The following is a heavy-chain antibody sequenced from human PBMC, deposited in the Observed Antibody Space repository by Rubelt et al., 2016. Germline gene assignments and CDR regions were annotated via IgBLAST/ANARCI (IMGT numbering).Heavy chain of an antibody. V-gene: IGHV4-34*01. D-gene: IGHD3-22*01. CDR3: ARRYDSSGYYSLLYGMDV. J-gene: IGHJ6*02. Sequence: QVQLQQWGAGLLKPSETLSLTCAVYGGSFSGYYWSWIRQPPGKGLEWIGSIYYSGSTYYNPSLKGRVTISVDPSKNQFSLKLSSVTAADTAVYYCARRYDSSGYYSLLYGMDVWGQGTTVTVSS. CDR1: GGSFSGYY. CDR2: IYYSGST.